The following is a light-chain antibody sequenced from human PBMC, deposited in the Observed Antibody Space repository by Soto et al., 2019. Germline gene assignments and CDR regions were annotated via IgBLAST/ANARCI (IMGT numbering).Light chain of an antibody. CDR2: DVS. CDR3: KSYTSTGTLV. Sequence: QSALTQPASVSGSPGQSITISCTGTSSDVGGYNYVSWYQQHPGKAPKLMIYDVSNRPSGVSNRFSGSKSGNTASLTISGLQAEDEADYYCKSYTSTGTLVFGGGTKVTVL. J-gene: IGLJ2*01. V-gene: IGLV2-14*03. CDR1: SSDVGGYNY.